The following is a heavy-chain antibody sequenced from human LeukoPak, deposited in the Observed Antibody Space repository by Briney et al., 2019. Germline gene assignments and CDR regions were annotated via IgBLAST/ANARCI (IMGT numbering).Heavy chain of an antibody. Sequence: SETLSLTCAVYGGSFSGYYWSWIRQPPGKGLEWIGEINHSGSTNYNPSLKSRVTISVDTSKNQFSLKLSSVTAADTAVYYCARGKQTDYDVLTGYKYYFDYWGQGTLATVSS. CDR1: GGSFSGYY. CDR3: ARGKQTDYDVLTGYKYYFDY. CDR2: INHSGST. V-gene: IGHV4-34*01. J-gene: IGHJ4*02. D-gene: IGHD3-9*01.